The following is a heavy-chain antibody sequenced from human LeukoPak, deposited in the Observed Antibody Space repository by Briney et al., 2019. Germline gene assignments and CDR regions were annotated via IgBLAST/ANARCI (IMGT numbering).Heavy chain of an antibody. CDR2: FDPEDGET. Sequence: ASVKVSCKVSGCTLTELSMHRVRQAPGKGLEWMGGFDPEDGETIYAQKFQGRVTMTEDTSTDTAYMELSSLRSEDTAVYYCATVPGSGSYLPFDYWGQGTLVTVSS. CDR1: GCTLTELS. J-gene: IGHJ4*02. CDR3: ATVPGSGSYLPFDY. D-gene: IGHD3-10*01. V-gene: IGHV1-24*01.